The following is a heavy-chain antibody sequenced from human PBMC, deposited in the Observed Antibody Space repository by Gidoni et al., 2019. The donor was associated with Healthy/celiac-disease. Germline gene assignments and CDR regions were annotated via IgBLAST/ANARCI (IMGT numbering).Heavy chain of an antibody. D-gene: IGHD4-17*01. V-gene: IGHV4-39*01. Sequence: QLQLQESGPGLVKPSETLSLTCTVSGGSISSSSYYWGWIRQPPGKGLEWIGSIYYSGSTYYNPSLKSRVTISVDTSKNQFSLKLSSVTAADTAVYYCARHDYASNWFDPWGQGTLVTVSS. CDR3: ARHDYASNWFDP. CDR1: GGSISSSSYY. CDR2: IYYSGST. J-gene: IGHJ5*02.